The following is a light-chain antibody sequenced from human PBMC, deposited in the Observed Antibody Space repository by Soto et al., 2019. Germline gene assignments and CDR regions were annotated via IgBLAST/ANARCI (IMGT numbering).Light chain of an antibody. CDR3: QQRSNWPGT. Sequence: EIVLTQSPATLSLSPGERATLSCRASQSVSSYLAWYQQKPGQAPRLLIYDASNRATGIPARFSGSGSETYFTLTISSLEPEDFAVYYCQQRSNWPGTFGGATKVEIK. CDR2: DAS. CDR1: QSVSSY. J-gene: IGKJ4*01. V-gene: IGKV3-11*01.